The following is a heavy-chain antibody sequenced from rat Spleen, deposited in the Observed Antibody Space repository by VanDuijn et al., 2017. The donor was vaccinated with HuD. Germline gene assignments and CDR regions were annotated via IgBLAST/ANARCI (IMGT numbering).Heavy chain of an antibody. Sequence: EVQLVESGGGLVHPGRSLKLSCVTSGFTFNYYWMTWIRQAPGKGLEWVAYISTAGGNTYYRDSVRGRFTISRDNAKSALYLQMDSLRSEDTATYYCTTDSYFDGTYYPGGFDYWGQGVMVTVSS. D-gene: IGHD1-12*02. V-gene: IGHV5-31*01. J-gene: IGHJ2*01. CDR2: ISTAGGNT. CDR3: TTDSYFDGTYYPGGFDY. CDR1: GFTFNYYW.